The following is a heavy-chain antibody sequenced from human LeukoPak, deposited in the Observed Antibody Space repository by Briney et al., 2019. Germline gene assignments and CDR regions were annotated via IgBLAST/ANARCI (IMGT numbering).Heavy chain of an antibody. CDR1: GFTFDDHG. J-gene: IGHJ6*04. V-gene: IGHV3-20*04. CDR3: AELGITMIGGV. CDR2: INWNGGST. Sequence: GGSLRLSCAASGFTFDDHGMTWVRQVPGKGLEWVSGINWNGGSTDYADSVKGRFTVSRDNAKNSLYLQMNSLRAEDTAVYYCAELGITMIGGVWGKGTTVTFSS. D-gene: IGHD3-10*02.